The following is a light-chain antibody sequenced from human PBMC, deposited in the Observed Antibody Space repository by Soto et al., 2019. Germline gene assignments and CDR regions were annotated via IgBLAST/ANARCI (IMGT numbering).Light chain of an antibody. CDR2: GAS. CDR1: QSVSSN. Sequence: EIVMTQSPATLSVSPGERATLSCRASQSVSSNLAWYQQKPGQAPRLLIYGASTRATGIPARFSGSGSGTEFTLTIXSLQSEDFXVYYCQQYNNWPPWTFXXXTXX. J-gene: IGKJ1*01. CDR3: QQYNNWPPWT. V-gene: IGKV3-15*01.